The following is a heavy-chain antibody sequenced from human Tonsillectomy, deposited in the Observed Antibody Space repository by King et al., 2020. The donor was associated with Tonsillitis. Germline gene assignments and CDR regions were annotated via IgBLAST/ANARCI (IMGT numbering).Heavy chain of an antibody. CDR1: GGTFSSYA. V-gene: IGHV1-69*04. CDR2: IIPILGIA. J-gene: IGHJ6*03. CDR3: ARGARGDYYYYYMDV. D-gene: IGHD3-16*01. Sequence: QLVQSGAEVKKPGSSVKVSCKASGGTFSSYAISWVRQAPGQGLEWMGRIIPILGIANYAQKFQGRVTITADKSTSTAYMELSSLRSEDTAVYYCARGARGDYYYYYMDVWAKGPRSPSP.